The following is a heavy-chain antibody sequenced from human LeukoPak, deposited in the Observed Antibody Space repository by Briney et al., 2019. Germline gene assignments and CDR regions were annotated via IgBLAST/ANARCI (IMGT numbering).Heavy chain of an antibody. CDR3: AGAAWYYDYVWGSYRQFDY. CDR2: ISAYNGNT. J-gene: IGHJ4*02. V-gene: IGHV1-18*04. CDR1: GYTFTSYG. Sequence: ASVKVSCKASGYTFTSYGISWVRQAPGQGLEWMGWISAYNGNTNYAQKLQGRVTMTTDTSTSTAYMELRSLRSDDTAVYYCAGAAWYYDYVWGSYRQFDYWGQGTLVTVSS. D-gene: IGHD3-16*02.